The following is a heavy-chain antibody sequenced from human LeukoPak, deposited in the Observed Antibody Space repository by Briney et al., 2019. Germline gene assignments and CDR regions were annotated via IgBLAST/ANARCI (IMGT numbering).Heavy chain of an antibody. J-gene: IGHJ1*01. CDR1: GGSFSGYY. CDR3: ARGADYSNYVGYFQH. V-gene: IGHV4-34*01. CDR2: INHSGST. D-gene: IGHD4-11*01. Sequence: SETLSLTCAVYGGSFSGYYWSWIRQPPGKGLEWIGEINHSGSTNYNPSLKSRVTIPVDTSKNQFSLKLSSVTAADTAVYYCARGADYSNYVGYFQHWGQGTLVTVSS.